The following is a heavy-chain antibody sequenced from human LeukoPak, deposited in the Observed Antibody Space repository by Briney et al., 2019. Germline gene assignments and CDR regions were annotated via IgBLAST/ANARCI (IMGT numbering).Heavy chain of an antibody. CDR3: TRVFVGDEYSSSGY. Sequence: GGSLRLSCAASGFTFSRYYMHWVRQAPGKGQVWVSRINSDGRSTTYADSVRGRFTVSRDNAKNTLYLQMNSLKVEDTAMYYCTRVFVGDEYSSSGYWGQGTLVTVSS. V-gene: IGHV3-74*01. D-gene: IGHD6-13*01. J-gene: IGHJ4*02. CDR1: GFTFSRYY. CDR2: INSDGRST.